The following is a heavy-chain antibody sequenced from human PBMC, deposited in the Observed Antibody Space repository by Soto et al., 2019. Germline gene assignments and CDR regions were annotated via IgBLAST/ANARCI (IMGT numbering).Heavy chain of an antibody. CDR2: ISESGETT. J-gene: IGHJ3*02. V-gene: IGHV3-23*01. Sequence: VQLLESGGGLVQPGGSLRLSCAASGLTFASYGMNWVRQAPGKGLEWVTGISESGETTYYADSVKGRFTISRDNPKNTVYLQMNSVRDEDTAIYFCAKPLRMIYHMDAFDIWGQGTVVSVSS. CDR1: GLTFASYG. CDR3: AKPLRMIYHMDAFDI. D-gene: IGHD3-22*01.